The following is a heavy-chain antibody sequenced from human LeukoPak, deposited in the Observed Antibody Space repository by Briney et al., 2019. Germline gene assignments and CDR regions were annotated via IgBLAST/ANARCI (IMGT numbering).Heavy chain of an antibody. CDR2: IYHSGST. CDR3: ATADYYDSSGCYLHAFDI. Sequence: SETLSLTCTVSGYSISSGYYWGWIRQPPGKGLEWIGSIYHSGSTYYNPSLKSRVTISVDTSKNQFSLKLSSVTAADTAVYYCATADYYDSSGCYLHAFDIWGQGTMVTVSS. J-gene: IGHJ3*02. V-gene: IGHV4-38-2*02. CDR1: GYSISSGYY. D-gene: IGHD3-22*01.